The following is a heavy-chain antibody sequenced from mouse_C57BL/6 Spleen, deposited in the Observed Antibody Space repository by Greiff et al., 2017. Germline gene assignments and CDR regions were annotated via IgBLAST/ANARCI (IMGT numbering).Heavy chain of an antibody. V-gene: IGHV2-2*01. J-gene: IGHJ4*01. CDR2: IWSGGST. D-gene: IGHD2-5*01. Sequence: QVQLQESGPGLVQPSQSLSITCTVSGFSLTSYGVHWVRQSPGKGLEWLGVIWSGGSTDYNAAFISRLSISKDNSKSQVFFKMNSLQADDTAIYYCARNGGYYSNYRGNYYAMDYWGQGTSVTVSS. CDR3: ARNGGYYSNYRGNYYAMDY. CDR1: GFSLTSYG.